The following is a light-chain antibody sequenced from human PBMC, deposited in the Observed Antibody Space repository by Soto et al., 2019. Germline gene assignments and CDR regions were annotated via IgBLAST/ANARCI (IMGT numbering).Light chain of an antibody. CDR1: SRDVGGYNF. CDR3: SSYTRGSTVV. J-gene: IGLJ2*01. Sequence: QSALTQPASMSGSPGQSITISCTGTSRDVGGYNFVSWYQQHPGKAPELMIYDVSNRPSGISNRFSGSKSGNTASLTISGLQAEDEADYYCSSYTRGSTVVFGGGTKLTVL. V-gene: IGLV2-14*03. CDR2: DVS.